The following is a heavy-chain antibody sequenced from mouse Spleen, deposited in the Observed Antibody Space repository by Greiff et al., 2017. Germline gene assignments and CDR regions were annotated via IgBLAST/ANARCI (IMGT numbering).Heavy chain of an antibody. V-gene: IGHV3-6*02. J-gene: IGHJ3*01. D-gene: IGHD2-3*01. CDR2: ISYDGSN. CDR1: GYSITSGYY. Sequence: ESGPGLVKPSQSLSLTCSVPGYSITSGYYWNWIRQVPGNKLEWMGYISYDGSNNYNPSLKNRIPITRDTSKNQFFLKLNSVTTEDTATYYCAREGLLRFAYWGQGTLVTVSA. CDR3: AREGLLRFAY.